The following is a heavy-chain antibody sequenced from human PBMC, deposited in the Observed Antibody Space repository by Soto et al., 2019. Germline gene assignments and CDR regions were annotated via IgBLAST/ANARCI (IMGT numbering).Heavy chain of an antibody. Sequence: QVQLVESGGGVVQPGRSLRLSCAASGFTFSSYGMHWVRQAPGKGLEWVAVIRYDGSNKYYADSVKGRFTISRDNSKNTLYLQMNSLRAEDTAVYYCARETDSSSWYLSMHYWGQGTLVTVSS. CDR1: GFTFSSYG. CDR2: IRYDGSNK. CDR3: ARETDSSSWYLSMHY. J-gene: IGHJ4*02. D-gene: IGHD6-13*01. V-gene: IGHV3-33*01.